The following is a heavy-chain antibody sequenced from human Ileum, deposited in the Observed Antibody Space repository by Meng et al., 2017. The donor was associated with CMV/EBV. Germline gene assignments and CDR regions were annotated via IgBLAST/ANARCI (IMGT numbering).Heavy chain of an antibody. Sequence: EVQLVGSGGGLVQPGGSLRLSCAASGFTIGNTYMNWVRQAPGKGLEWLSSIFSGGNTFYADSVKGRFTISRDNSKNTLFLQMNSLRVDDTAVYFCGDLKGGPGYWGQGTLVTVSS. CDR3: GDLKGGPGY. CDR2: IFSGGNT. D-gene: IGHD1-14*01. CDR1: GFTIGNTY. J-gene: IGHJ4*02. V-gene: IGHV3-66*01.